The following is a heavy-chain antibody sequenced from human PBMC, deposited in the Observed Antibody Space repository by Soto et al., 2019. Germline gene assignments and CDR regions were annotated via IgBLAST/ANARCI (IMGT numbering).Heavy chain of an antibody. CDR3: AKDKSGWSVGEGPFPLDY. D-gene: IGHD3-10*01. V-gene: IGHV3-9*01. CDR2: ICWDEKIR. Sequence: EVQLVESGGGLVQPGRPLRLSCAASGFTFDDHAMHWVRQAPGKGLEGVVGICWDEKIRGYVDSVKGRFSVSRDKAKSSLYQPMNSLRPEDTAVYFCAKDKSGWSVGEGPFPLDYWRQGTLVTVSS. CDR1: GFTFDDHA. J-gene: IGHJ4*02.